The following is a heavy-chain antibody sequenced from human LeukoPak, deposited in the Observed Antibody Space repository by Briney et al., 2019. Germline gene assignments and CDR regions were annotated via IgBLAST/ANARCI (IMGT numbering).Heavy chain of an antibody. CDR2: IIPILGIA. Sequence: SVKVSCKASGGTFSSYAISWVRQAPGQGLEWMGRIIPILGIANYAQKFQGRVTITADKSTSTAYMELSSLRSEDTAVYYCARISLGTRVVDYWGQGTLVTVSS. V-gene: IGHV1-69*04. J-gene: IGHJ4*02. D-gene: IGHD1-1*01. CDR3: ARISLGTRVVDY. CDR1: GGTFSSYA.